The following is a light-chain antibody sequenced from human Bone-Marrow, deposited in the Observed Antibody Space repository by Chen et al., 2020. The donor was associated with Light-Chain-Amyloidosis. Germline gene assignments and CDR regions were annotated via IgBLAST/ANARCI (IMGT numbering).Light chain of an antibody. V-gene: IGKV3-15*01. CDR1: QSVRSN. CDR2: GAS. J-gene: IGKJ1*01. CDR3: QQYNQWPKT. Sequence: EIVMTQSPATLSVSPGERATLSCRASQSVRSNLAWYQQKPGQAPRLLIYGASTRATGIPARFSGSGSGTDFTLTISSIEAEDFAVYSCQQYNQWPKTFGRGIKVEI.